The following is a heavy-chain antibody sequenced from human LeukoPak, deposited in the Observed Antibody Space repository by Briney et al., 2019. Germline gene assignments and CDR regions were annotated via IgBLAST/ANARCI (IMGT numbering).Heavy chain of an antibody. D-gene: IGHD6-19*01. V-gene: IGHV3-23*01. J-gene: IGHJ4*02. Sequence: PGASLRLSCAASGFTYSSYAMSGVRQAPGKGREGFSAISGSGGSTYYADSVKGRFTISRDTSKNTLSLQMNSLRAEDTAVYYCAKAGYSSGWYVLASWGQGTLVTVSS. CDR3: AKAGYSSGWYVLAS. CDR2: ISGSGGST. CDR1: GFTYSSYA.